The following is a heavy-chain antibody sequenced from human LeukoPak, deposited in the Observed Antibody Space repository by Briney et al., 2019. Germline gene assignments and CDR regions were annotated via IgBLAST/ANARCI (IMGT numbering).Heavy chain of an antibody. CDR1: GGSISSSSYY. D-gene: IGHD1-26*01. CDR3: AVGATGAFDI. J-gene: IGHJ3*02. Sequence: SETLSLTCTVSGGSISSSSYYWGWIRQPPGKGLEWIGSIYYSGSTYYNPSLKSRVTISVDTSKNQFSLKLSSVTAADTAVYYCAVGATGAFDIWGQGTMVTVSS. V-gene: IGHV4-39*07. CDR2: IYYSGST.